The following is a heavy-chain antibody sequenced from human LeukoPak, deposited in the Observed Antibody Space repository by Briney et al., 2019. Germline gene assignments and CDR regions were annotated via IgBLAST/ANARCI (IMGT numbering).Heavy chain of an antibody. D-gene: IGHD5-24*01. CDR2: IIPIFGTA. V-gene: IGHV1-69*13. CDR3: ARDSRGGDGYRRRKHRLGY. CDR1: GYTYTSYA. J-gene: IGHJ4*02. Sequence: ASVTVSCKASGYTYTSYAMNWVRQAPGQGLEWMGGIIPIFGTANYAQKFQGRVTITAVESTSTAYMELRSLRSEDADVYDCARDSRGGDGYRRRKHRLGYGGQGTLVTVSS.